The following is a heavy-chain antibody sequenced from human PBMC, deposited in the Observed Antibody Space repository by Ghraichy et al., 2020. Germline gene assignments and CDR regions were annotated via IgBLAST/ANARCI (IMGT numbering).Heavy chain of an antibody. CDR2: MNPSGGST. V-gene: IGHV1-46*01. CDR1: GYTFTSYY. J-gene: IGHJ3*02. Sequence: ASVKVSCKASGYTFTSYYMHWVRQAPGQGLEWMGIMNPSGGSTSYAQKFQGRVTMTRDTSTSTVYMELSSLRSEDTAGYYCAREEEDAFDIWGQGTMVTVSS. CDR3: AREEEDAFDI.